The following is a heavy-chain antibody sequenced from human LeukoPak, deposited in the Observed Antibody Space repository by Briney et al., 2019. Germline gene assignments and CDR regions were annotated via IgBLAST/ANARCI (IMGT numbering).Heavy chain of an antibody. CDR2: ISGSGGST. CDR1: GFTFDDYG. V-gene: IGHV3-23*01. CDR3: AHYDWNYGKGAFDI. D-gene: IGHD1-7*01. Sequence: GGSLRLSCAASGFTFDDYGMSWVRQAPGKGLEWVSAISGSGGSTYYADSVKGRFTISRDNSKNTLFLQMNSLRAEDTAVYYCAHYDWNYGKGAFDIWGQGTMVTVSS. J-gene: IGHJ3*02.